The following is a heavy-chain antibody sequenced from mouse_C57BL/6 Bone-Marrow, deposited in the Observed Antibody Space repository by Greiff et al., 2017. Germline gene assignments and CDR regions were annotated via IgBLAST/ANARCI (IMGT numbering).Heavy chain of an antibody. CDR1: GYAFSSSW. CDR3: ARSGVITTVVATPDFGC. V-gene: IGHV1-82*01. Sequence: QVQLQQPGPELVKPGASVKISCKASGYAFSSSWMTWVKQRPGKGLEWIGRIYPGDGDTNYNGKFKGKATLTADKSSSTAYMQLSSLTSEDSAVYFCARSGVITTVVATPDFGCRGHSATLTVSS. J-gene: IGHJ2*01. CDR2: IYPGDGDT. D-gene: IGHD1-1*01.